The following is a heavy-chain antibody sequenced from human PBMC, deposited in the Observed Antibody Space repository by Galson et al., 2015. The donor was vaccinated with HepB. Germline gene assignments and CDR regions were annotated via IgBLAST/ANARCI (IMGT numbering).Heavy chain of an antibody. J-gene: IGHJ6*04. V-gene: IGHV3-9*01. D-gene: IGHD4-17*01. Sequence: FLRLSCAASGFTFDDYAMHWVRHAPGKGLEWVPGISWNSSSIGYAASVKGRFTISRDNAKNSLYLQMNSLRAEDTALYYCAKATTPRGVNGDYRGGPDVWGKGTTATVSS. CDR2: ISWNSSSI. CDR3: AKATTPRGVNGDYRGGPDV. CDR1: GFTFDDYA.